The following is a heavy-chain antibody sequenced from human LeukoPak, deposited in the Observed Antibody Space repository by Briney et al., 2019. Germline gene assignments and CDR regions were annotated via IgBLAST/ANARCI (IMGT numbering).Heavy chain of an antibody. CDR1: GESFSGYY. CDR2: INHSGST. J-gene: IGHJ4*02. V-gene: IGHV4-34*01. CDR3: AREGVGATTYQFDY. Sequence: SETLSLTCAVYGESFSGYYWSWIRQPPGKGLEWIGEINHSGSTNYNPSLKSRVTISVDTSKNQFSLKLSSVTAADTAVYYCAREGVGATTYQFDYWGQGTLVTVSS. D-gene: IGHD1-26*01.